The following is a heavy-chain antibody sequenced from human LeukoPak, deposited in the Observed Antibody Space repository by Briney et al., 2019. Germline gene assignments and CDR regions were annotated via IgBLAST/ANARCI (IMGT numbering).Heavy chain of an antibody. CDR1: GGSISSYY. J-gene: IGHJ4*02. D-gene: IGHD3-22*01. CDR2: INHSGST. Sequence: PSETLSLTCTVSGGSISSYYWTWIRQPPGKGLEWIGEINHSGSTYYNPSLKSRVTISVDTSKNQFSLKLSSVTAADTAVYYCARDRRSGYYLIDYWGQGTLVTVSS. CDR3: ARDRRSGYYLIDY. V-gene: IGHV4-34*01.